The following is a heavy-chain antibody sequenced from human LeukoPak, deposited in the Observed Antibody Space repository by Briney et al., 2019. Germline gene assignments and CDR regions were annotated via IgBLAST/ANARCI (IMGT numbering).Heavy chain of an antibody. CDR1: GGAFCSDY. Sequence: SETLSLTCTVSGGAFCSDYWRWIRQPPGKGLEWIGYIYYSGSTNYNPSLKSRVTISVDTSKNQLSLKLSSVTAAVLDVYYCARESTVAGTGIDYWGQGTLVTVSS. CDR3: ARESTVAGTGIDY. CDR2: IYYSGST. D-gene: IGHD6-19*01. V-gene: IGHV4-59*01. J-gene: IGHJ4*02.